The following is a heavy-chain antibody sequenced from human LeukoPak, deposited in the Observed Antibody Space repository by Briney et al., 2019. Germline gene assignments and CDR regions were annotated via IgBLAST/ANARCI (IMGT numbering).Heavy chain of an antibody. J-gene: IGHJ4*02. D-gene: IGHD4-23*01. Sequence: ASVKVSCKASGYTFTSYYMHWVRQAPGQGLEWMGIINSSGGSTSYAQKFQGRVTMTRDTSTSTVYMELSSLRSEDTAVYYCARDRTAGGDKSHVFDYWGQGTLVTVSS. V-gene: IGHV1-46*01. CDR1: GYTFTSYY. CDR2: INSSGGST. CDR3: ARDRTAGGDKSHVFDY.